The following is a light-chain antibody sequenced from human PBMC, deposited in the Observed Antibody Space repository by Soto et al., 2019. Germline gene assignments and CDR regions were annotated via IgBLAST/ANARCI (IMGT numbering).Light chain of an antibody. CDR3: QQNGSLPIT. CDR2: SAS. Sequence: EIVLTQSPGTLSLSPGERATLSCRTSQSLSGGYLAWFQQKPGQTPRLLIYSASNMATGIPDRFSGSGSGTDVTLTISRLEPEDFVVYYCQQNGSLPITFGQGTRLEIK. CDR1: QSLSGGY. J-gene: IGKJ5*01. V-gene: IGKV3-20*01.